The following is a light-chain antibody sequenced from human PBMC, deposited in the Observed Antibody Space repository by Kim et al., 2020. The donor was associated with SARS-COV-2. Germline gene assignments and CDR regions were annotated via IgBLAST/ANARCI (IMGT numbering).Light chain of an antibody. CDR3: QAWDSRTAGV. CDR1: KLGDKY. Sequence: SYELTQPSSVSVSPGQTASITCSGDKLGDKYACWYQQKPGQSPVLVIYQDSKRPSGIPERFSGSNSGNTATLTISGTQAMDEADYYCQAWDSRTAGVFGT. CDR2: QDS. J-gene: IGLJ1*01. V-gene: IGLV3-1*01.